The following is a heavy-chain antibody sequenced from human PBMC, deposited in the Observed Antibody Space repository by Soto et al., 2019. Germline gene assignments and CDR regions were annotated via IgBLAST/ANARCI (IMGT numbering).Heavy chain of an antibody. CDR2: IWYDGSNK. CDR3: ARERALAGDAFDI. J-gene: IGHJ3*02. Sequence: GGSLRLSCAASGFTFSSYGMHWVRQAPGKGLEWVAVIWYDGSNKYYADSVKGRFTISRDNSKNTLYLQMNSLRAEDTAVYYCARERALAGDAFDIWGQGTMVTVSS. V-gene: IGHV3-33*01. CDR1: GFTFSSYG. D-gene: IGHD3-3*02.